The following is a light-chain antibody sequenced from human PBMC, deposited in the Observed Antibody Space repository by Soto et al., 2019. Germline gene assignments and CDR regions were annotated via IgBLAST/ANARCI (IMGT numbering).Light chain of an antibody. J-gene: IGKJ4*01. V-gene: IGKV1-5*01. CDR3: QQYNSCSLT. Sequence: DIQMTQSPSTVSASVGDRVTITCRASQSISNLLAWYQQKPGQAPKLLIYDASSLESGIPSRFSGSGSGTEFTLTISGLQPDDFASYYCQQYNSCSLTFGGGTKVDIK. CDR2: DAS. CDR1: QSISNL.